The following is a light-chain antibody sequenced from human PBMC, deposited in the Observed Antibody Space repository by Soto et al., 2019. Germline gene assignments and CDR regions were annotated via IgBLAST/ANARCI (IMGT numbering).Light chain of an antibody. CDR1: QSLLHSNGYTY. CDR2: VAS. CDR3: MQALQTPWT. J-gene: IGKJ1*01. V-gene: IGKV2-28*01. Sequence: DIVMTQSPLSLPVTPGEPASISCRSSQSLLHSNGYTYLDWYLQKPGQSPQLLIYVASRRASGVPDRFNGSGSGTDFTLKISRVEPEAVGVSYCMQALQTPWTFGQGTKVDIK.